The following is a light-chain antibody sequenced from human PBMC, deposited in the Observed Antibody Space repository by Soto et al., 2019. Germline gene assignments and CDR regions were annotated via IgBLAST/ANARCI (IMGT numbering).Light chain of an antibody. V-gene: IGLV2-8*01. CDR3: SSYSGTNYHYV. CDR2: EVS. J-gene: IGLJ1*01. CDR1: SSDVGGYNY. Sequence: QSVLTQPPSASGSFGQSVTISCTGTSSDVGGYNYVSWYQQHPGKAPKLMIYEVSERPSGVPDRFSGSKSGNTASLTVSGLQAYYEADYYCSSYSGTNYHYVFGTGTKVTVL.